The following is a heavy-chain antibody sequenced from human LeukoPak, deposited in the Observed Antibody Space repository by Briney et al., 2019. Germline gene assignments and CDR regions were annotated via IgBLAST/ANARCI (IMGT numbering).Heavy chain of an antibody. CDR2: IYYSGST. Sequence: GSLRLSCAASGFAFSSYGMHWVRQAPGKGLEWIGSIYYSGSTYYNPSLKSRVTISVDTSKNQFSLKLSSVTAADTAVYYCARTHGNWFDPWGQGTLVTVSS. J-gene: IGHJ5*02. V-gene: IGHV4-39*07. CDR3: ARTHGNWFDP. CDR1: GFAFSSYG.